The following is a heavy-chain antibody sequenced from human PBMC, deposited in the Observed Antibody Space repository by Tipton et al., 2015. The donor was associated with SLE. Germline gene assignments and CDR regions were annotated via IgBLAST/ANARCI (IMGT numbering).Heavy chain of an antibody. D-gene: IGHD1-7*01. CDR3: ASGPLELDY. Sequence: TLSLTCAVSGYSISSGYYWGWIQQPPGKGLEWIGYIYYSGSTNYNPSLKSRVTISVDTSKNQFSLKLSSVTAADTAVYYCASGPLELDYWGQGTLVTVSS. CDR1: GYSISSGYY. J-gene: IGHJ4*02. V-gene: IGHV4-61*01. CDR2: IYYSGST.